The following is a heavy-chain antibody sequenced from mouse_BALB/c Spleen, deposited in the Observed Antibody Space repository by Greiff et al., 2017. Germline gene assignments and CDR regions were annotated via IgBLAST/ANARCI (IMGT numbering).Heavy chain of an antibody. CDR2: IDPENGNT. Sequence: EVKLVESGAELVRPGALVKLSCKASGFNIKDYYMHWVKQRPEQGLEWIGWIDPENGNTIYDPKFQGKASITADTSSNTAYLQLSSLTSEDTAVYYCARWDYRYDGYYYAMDYWGQGTSVTVSS. CDR1: GFNIKDYY. J-gene: IGHJ4*01. CDR3: ARWDYRYDGYYYAMDY. D-gene: IGHD2-14*01. V-gene: IGHV14-1*02.